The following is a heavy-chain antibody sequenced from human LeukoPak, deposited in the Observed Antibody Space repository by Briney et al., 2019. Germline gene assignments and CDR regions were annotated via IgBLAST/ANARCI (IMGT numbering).Heavy chain of an antibody. J-gene: IGHJ4*02. D-gene: IGHD3-22*01. CDR3: ARVRYSDSSVLTRKRSYYFDY. Sequence: PSETLSLTCSVSGGYISSYYWSWIRQPAGKGLESVGHISTSGSTNYNPSRKSRVTMSVDTSKNQFSLKLSSVTAADTAVYYCARVRYSDSSVLTRKRSYYFDYWGQGTLVTVSS. CDR2: ISTSGST. V-gene: IGHV4-4*07. CDR1: GGYISSYY.